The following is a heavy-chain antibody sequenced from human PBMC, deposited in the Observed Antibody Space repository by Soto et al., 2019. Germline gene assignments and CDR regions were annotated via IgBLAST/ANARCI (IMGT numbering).Heavy chain of an antibody. CDR3: ARGRAGTTWMGY. CDR1: GGSFSGYY. J-gene: IGHJ4*02. V-gene: IGHV4-34*01. Sequence: PSETLSLTCAVYGGSFSGYYWSWIRQPPGKGLEWIGEINHSGSTNYNPSLKSRVTISVDTSKNQFSLKLSSVTAADTAVYYCARGRAGTTWMGYWGQGTLVTVSS. D-gene: IGHD1-7*01. CDR2: INHSGST.